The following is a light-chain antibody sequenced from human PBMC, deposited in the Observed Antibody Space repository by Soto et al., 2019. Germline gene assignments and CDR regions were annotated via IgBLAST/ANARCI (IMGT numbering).Light chain of an antibody. V-gene: IGKV3-20*01. J-gene: IGKJ1*01. CDR1: QSVSSNY. CDR2: GAS. Sequence: EIVLTQSPGTLSLSPGQRAILSCRASQSVSSNYLAWYQQRPGLAPRLLFYGASRRATGIPDRFSGSGSGTDFTLTISRLEPEEFAVYYCQQYATSSWTFVQGIKVEIK. CDR3: QQYATSSWT.